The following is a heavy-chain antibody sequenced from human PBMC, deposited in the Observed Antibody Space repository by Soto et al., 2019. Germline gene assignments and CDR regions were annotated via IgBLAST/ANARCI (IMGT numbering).Heavy chain of an antibody. V-gene: IGHV4-31*03. CDR3: ARWQGPLLVFDY. CDR1: GGSIISGGYY. CDR2: IYYSGST. Sequence: SETLSLTCTVSGGSIISGGYYWSWIRQHPGKGLEWIGYIYYSGSTYYNPSLKSRVTISVDTSKNQFSLKLSSVTAADTAVYYCARWQGPLLVFDYWGQGTLVTSPQ. J-gene: IGHJ4*02.